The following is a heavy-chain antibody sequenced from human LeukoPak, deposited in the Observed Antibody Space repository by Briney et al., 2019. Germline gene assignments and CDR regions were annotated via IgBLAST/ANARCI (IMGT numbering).Heavy chain of an antibody. D-gene: IGHD3-10*01. CDR2: IIPIFGTA. Sequence: SVKVSCKASGGTFSSYAISWVRQAPGQGLEWMGGIIPIFGTANYAQKFQGRVTITADESTSTAYMELSRLRSDDTAVYYCARDLGIYYGSGSYYSDYWGQGTLVTVSS. CDR1: GGTFSSYA. CDR3: ARDLGIYYGSGSYYSDY. V-gene: IGHV1-69*01. J-gene: IGHJ4*02.